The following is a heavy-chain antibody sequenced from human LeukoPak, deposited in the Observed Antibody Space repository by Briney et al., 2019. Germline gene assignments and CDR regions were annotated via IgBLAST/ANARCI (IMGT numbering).Heavy chain of an antibody. CDR2: ISGSGGST. V-gene: IGHV3-23*01. CDR3: AKDRGSSSWFSCFDY. D-gene: IGHD6-13*01. J-gene: IGHJ4*02. CDR1: GFTSSSNY. Sequence: GGSLRLSGPASGFTSSSNYMSWVRQPPGKGLEGVSAISGSGGSTYYADSVKGRFTISRDNSKNTLYLQMNSLRAEDTAVYYCAKDRGSSSWFSCFDYWGQGTLVTVSS.